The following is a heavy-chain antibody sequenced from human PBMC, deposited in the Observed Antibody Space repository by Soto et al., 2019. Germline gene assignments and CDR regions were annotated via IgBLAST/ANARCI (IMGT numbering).Heavy chain of an antibody. CDR2: IWYDGSNK. Sequence: GGSLRLSCAASGFTFSSYGMHWVRQAPGKGLEWVAVIWYDGSNKYYADSVKGRFTISRDNSKNTLYLQMNSLRAEDTAAYYCARVEGSPYCGGGSCYFGIDPWGQGTLVTVSS. D-gene: IGHD2-15*01. CDR1: GFTFSSYG. J-gene: IGHJ5*02. CDR3: ARVEGSPYCGGGSCYFGIDP. V-gene: IGHV3-33*01.